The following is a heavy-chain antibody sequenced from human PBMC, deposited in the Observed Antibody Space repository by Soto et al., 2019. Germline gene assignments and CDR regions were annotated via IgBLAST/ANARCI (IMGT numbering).Heavy chain of an antibody. CDR2: ISTYSGDT. J-gene: IGHJ5*02. Sequence: QVHLVQSGVEVKTPGASVKVSCQASGYTFFTYDISWVRQAPGQGLEWMGWISTYSGDTKYAQKFQGRVTMTTDTSTTTAYLELRSLRSDDTAVYYWASHHGPPTSENGFDPWGQGPLVTVSS. V-gene: IGHV1-18*01. CDR1: GYTFFTYD. D-gene: IGHD4-17*01. CDR3: ASHHGPPTSENGFDP.